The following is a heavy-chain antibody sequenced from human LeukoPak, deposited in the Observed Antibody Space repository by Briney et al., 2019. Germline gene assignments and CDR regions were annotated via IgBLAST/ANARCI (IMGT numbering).Heavy chain of an antibody. CDR2: IRRKAYGCTA. J-gene: IGHJ4*02. V-gene: IGHV3-49*04. CDR3: TITYTRSS. CDR1: GFTFGDYA. D-gene: IGHD6-6*01. Sequence: PGGSLRLSCTASGFTFGDYAMSWARQAPGKGLEWVGFIRRKAYGCTAEYAASVKCRFTISRDDSKSIAYLQMDSLKTEDTAMYYCTITYTRSSGGQGTLVTVSS.